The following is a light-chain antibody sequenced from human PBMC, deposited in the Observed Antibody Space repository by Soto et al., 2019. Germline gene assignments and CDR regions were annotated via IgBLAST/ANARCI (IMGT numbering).Light chain of an antibody. CDR2: EVT. CDR1: SSDFDNYNL. Sequence: QSVLTQPASVSGSPGQSITISCTGASSDFDNYNLVSWYQHHPDKAPKLMIYEVTERPSGVSHRFSGSKSGSTASLTISGLLAEDEADYYCSSYAGSSTWVFGGGTQLTVL. CDR3: SSYAGSSTWV. J-gene: IGLJ3*02. V-gene: IGLV2-23*02.